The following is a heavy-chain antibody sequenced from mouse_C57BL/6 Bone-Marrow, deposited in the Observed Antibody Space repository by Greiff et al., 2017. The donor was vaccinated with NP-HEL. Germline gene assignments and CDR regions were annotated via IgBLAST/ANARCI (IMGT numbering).Heavy chain of an antibody. CDR1: GYAFSSSW. V-gene: IGHV1-82*01. Sequence: QVQLKESGPELVKPGASVKISCKASGYAFSSSWMNWVKQRPGKGLEWIGRIYPGDGDTNYTGKFKGKATLTADKSSSPAYMKLSSLTSEDSSVYFCARRSGWLLFAYWGQGTLVTVSA. J-gene: IGHJ3*01. D-gene: IGHD2-3*01. CDR3: ARRSGWLLFAY. CDR2: IYPGDGDT.